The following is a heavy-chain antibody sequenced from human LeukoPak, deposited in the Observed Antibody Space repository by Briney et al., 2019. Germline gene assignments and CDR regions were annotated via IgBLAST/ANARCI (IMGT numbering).Heavy chain of an antibody. Sequence: PSETLSLTCAVYGGSFSGYYWSWIRQPPGKGLEWIGEINHSGSTNYNPSLKSRVTISVDTSKNQFSLKLSSVTAADTAVYNCARGLDYYGSGSQGYYFDYWGQGTLVTVSS. CDR3: ARGLDYYGSGSQGYYFDY. J-gene: IGHJ4*02. V-gene: IGHV4-34*01. CDR2: INHSGST. CDR1: GGSFSGYY. D-gene: IGHD3-10*01.